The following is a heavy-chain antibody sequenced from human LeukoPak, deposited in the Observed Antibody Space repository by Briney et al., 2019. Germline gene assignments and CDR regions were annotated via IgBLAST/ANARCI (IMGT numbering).Heavy chain of an antibody. Sequence: SETLSLTCAVSGYSISSGYYWGWIRQPPGKGLEWIGSIYHSGSTYYNPSLKSRVTISVDTSKNQSSLKLSSVTAADTAVYYCARHSTHFWSGLDWFDPWGQGTLVTVSS. D-gene: IGHD3-3*02. CDR1: GYSISSGYY. J-gene: IGHJ5*02. CDR3: ARHSTHFWSGLDWFDP. V-gene: IGHV4-38-2*01. CDR2: IYHSGST.